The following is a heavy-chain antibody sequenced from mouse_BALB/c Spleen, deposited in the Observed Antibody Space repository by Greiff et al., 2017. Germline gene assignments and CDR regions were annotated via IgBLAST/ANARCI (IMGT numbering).Heavy chain of an antibody. Sequence: EVRLQQSGPELVKPGASVKMSCKASGYTFTSYVMHWVKQKPGQGLEWIGYINPYNDGTKYNEKFKGKATLTSDKSSSTAYMELSSLTSEDSAVYYCARSDGSSYFYAMDYWGQGTSVTVSS. D-gene: IGHD1-1*01. V-gene: IGHV1-14*01. CDR2: INPYNDGT. J-gene: IGHJ4*01. CDR1: GYTFTSYV. CDR3: ARSDGSSYFYAMDY.